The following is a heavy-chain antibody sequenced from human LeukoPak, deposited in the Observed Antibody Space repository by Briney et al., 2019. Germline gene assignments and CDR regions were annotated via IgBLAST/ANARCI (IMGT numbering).Heavy chain of an antibody. J-gene: IGHJ4*02. CDR2: INPKSGGT. V-gene: IGHV1-2*02. Sequence: GASVKVSCKASGYTFTDYYIHWVRQAPGLGLEWMGRINPKSGGTNYAQKFQGRVTMTRDTPINTAYMDLSSLESGDTAVYYCARTITSAASGGDYWGQGALVIVSS. CDR3: ARTITSAASGGDY. CDR1: GYTFTDYY. D-gene: IGHD2-2*01.